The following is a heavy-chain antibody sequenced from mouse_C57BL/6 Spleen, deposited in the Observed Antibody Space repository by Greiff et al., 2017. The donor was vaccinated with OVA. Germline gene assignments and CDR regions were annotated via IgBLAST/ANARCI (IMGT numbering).Heavy chain of an antibody. V-gene: IGHV1-26*01. J-gene: IGHJ1*03. D-gene: IGHD4-1*01. CDR3: ASLTGRYFDV. CDR2: INPNNGGT. CDR1: GYTFTDYY. Sequence: EVKLMESGPELVKPGASVKISCKASGYTFTDYYMNWVKQSHGKSLEWIGDINPNNGGTSYNQKFKGKATLTVDKSSSTAYMELRSLTSEDSAVYYCASLTGRYFDVWGTGTTVTVSS.